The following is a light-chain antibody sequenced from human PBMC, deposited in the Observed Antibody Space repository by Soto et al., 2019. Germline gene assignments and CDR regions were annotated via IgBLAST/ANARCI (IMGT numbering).Light chain of an antibody. CDR3: AAWDDSLNGRV. Sequence: QSALTQPPSASGTPGQRVTISCSGSSSNIGSNTVNWYQQLPGTAPKLLIYPNNQRPSGVPDRFSGSKSGTSASLAISGLQSEDEADYYSAAWDDSLNGRVFGTGTKVTVL. CDR2: PNN. CDR1: SSNIGSNT. V-gene: IGLV1-44*01. J-gene: IGLJ1*01.